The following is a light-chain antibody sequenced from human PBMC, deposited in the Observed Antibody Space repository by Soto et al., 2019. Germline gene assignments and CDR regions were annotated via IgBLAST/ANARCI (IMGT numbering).Light chain of an antibody. CDR1: SSNIGSKY. V-gene: IGLV1-47*01. CDR3: AAWDAGVSGPA. Sequence: QSVLTQPPSASGTPGQRVTISCSGSSSNIGSKYVYWYQQLPGTAPKLLMYRNNQRPSGVPDRFSGSKSGTSASLAISGFRSEDEADYYCAAWDAGVSGPAFGGGTKVTVL. CDR2: RNN. J-gene: IGLJ2*01.